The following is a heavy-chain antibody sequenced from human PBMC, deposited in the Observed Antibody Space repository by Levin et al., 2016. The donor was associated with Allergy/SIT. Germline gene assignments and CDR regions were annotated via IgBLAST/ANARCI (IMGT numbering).Heavy chain of an antibody. CDR3: ATVDQGSTIFGAYT. D-gene: IGHD3-3*01. Sequence: GGSLRLSCEVSGFTFSAYFMGWIRQAPGKGLEWLSYISGSGSETYYADSVKGRFTVSRDNAENSLYLQMNSLRVEDTAVYYCATVDQGSTIFGAYTWGQGTLVTVSS. J-gene: IGHJ4*02. V-gene: IGHV3-11*01. CDR2: ISGSGSET. CDR1: GFTFSAYF.